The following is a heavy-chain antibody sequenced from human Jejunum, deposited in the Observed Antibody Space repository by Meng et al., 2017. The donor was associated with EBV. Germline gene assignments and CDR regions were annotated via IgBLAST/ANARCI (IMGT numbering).Heavy chain of an antibody. Sequence: QGQLVQSGAEVKKPWASVKVSCKASGYDFINSGISWVRQAPGRGLEWMGWISVYRGNTNYAQRFQDRVTLTTNTSTSTVYMELRSLTSDDTAVYYCARDRSNSDYWGQGTLVTVSS. CDR1: GYDFINSG. J-gene: IGHJ4*02. V-gene: IGHV1-18*01. D-gene: IGHD5-24*01. CDR3: ARDRSNSDY. CDR2: ISVYRGNT.